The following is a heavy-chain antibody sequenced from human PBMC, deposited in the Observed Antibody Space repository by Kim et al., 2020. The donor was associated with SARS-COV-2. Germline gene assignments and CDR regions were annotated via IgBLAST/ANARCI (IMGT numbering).Heavy chain of an antibody. D-gene: IGHD3-16*01. J-gene: IGHJ3*02. Sequence: SVKVSCKASGGTFSSYAISWVRQAPGQGLEWMGGIIPIFGTANYAQKFQGRVTITADESMSTAYMELSSLRSEDTAVYYCARAGGTWLGAFDIWGQGTMVTVSS. CDR2: IIPIFGTA. V-gene: IGHV1-69*13. CDR3: ARAGGTWLGAFDI. CDR1: GGTFSSYA.